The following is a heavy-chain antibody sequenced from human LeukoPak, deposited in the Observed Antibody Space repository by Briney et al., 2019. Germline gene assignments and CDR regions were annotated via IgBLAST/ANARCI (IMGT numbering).Heavy chain of an antibody. CDR2: IWYDGSNK. Sequence: GGSLRLSCAASGFTFSSYGMHWVRQAPGKGLEWVAVIWYDGSNKYYTDSVKGRLTISRDNSKNALYLQMNSLRAEDTAVYYCAREGPRGNSQSDYWGQGTLVTVSS. J-gene: IGHJ4*02. D-gene: IGHD2/OR15-2a*01. CDR1: GFTFSSYG. CDR3: AREGPRGNSQSDY. V-gene: IGHV3-33*01.